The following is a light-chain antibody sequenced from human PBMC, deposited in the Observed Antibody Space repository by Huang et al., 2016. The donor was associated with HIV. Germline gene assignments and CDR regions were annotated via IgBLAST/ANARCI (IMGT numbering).Light chain of an antibody. CDR3: HQYGDSRGT. CDR1: QNINNNF. Sequence: EIVLTQSPGTLSLSPGERATLSCRARQNINNNFLAWYQQKPGQAPRHLIYGASSRGTGGPDRFSGSGSGTDFTLTISRLGPEDFAVYYCHQYGDSRGTFGQGTKVEIK. V-gene: IGKV3-20*01. J-gene: IGKJ1*01. CDR2: GAS.